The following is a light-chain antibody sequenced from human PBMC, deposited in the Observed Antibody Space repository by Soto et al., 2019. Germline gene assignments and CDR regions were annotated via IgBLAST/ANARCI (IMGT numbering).Light chain of an antibody. V-gene: IGKV1-27*01. Sequence: DIQMTQSPSSLSASLGDRVTLTCRASQGISTYLAWYQQKPGKVPKLLIYAASTLHSGVPSRFSGSGSGTDFTLTISSLQPEDVATYYCQKYNSAPPTFGQGTKVEIK. J-gene: IGKJ1*01. CDR2: AAS. CDR1: QGISTY. CDR3: QKYNSAPPT.